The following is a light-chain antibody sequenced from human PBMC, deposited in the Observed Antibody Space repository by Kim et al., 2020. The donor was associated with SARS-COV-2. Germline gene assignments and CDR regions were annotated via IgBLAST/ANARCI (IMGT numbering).Light chain of an antibody. CDR2: EVT. J-gene: IGLJ1*01. CDR1: SLDFGYYNY. CDR3: TAHGGYDYV. V-gene: IGLV2-8*01. Sequence: PGQSVTISCSGTSLDFGYYNYVSWYQQHPGKAPKLMIYEVTKRPSGVPDRFSGSKSGNTASLTISGLQSEDEADYYCTAHGGYDYVFGTGTKVTVL.